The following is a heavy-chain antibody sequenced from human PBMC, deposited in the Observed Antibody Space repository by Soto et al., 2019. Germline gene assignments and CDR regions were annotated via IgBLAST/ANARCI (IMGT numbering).Heavy chain of an antibody. D-gene: IGHD3-10*01. Sequence: SETLSLTCAVFGGSFSGYYWSWIRQPPGKGLEWIGEINHSGSTNYNPSLKSRVTISVDTSKNQFSLKLSSVTAADTAVYYCARWGATMVRGVMWDNWFDPWGQGTLFTVSS. CDR3: ARWGATMVRGVMWDNWFDP. CDR2: INHSGST. V-gene: IGHV4-34*01. CDR1: GGSFSGYY. J-gene: IGHJ5*02.